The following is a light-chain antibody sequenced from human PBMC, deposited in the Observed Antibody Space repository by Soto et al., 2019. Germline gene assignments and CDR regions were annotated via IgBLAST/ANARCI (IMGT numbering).Light chain of an antibody. CDR3: KQYNSYMYT. CDR2: KAS. CDR1: QRMSSW. V-gene: IGKV1-5*03. Sequence: DIQMTQSPSTLSASVGDRVTITCRARQRMSSWLAWYQQKPGKAPKLLMYKASSLESGVPSRFSGSGSGTEFTLTISSLQPDDFATYYCKQYNSYMYTFGQATKLEIK. J-gene: IGKJ2*01.